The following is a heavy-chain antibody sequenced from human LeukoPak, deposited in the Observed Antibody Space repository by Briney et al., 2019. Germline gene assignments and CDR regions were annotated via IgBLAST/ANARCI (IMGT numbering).Heavy chain of an antibody. CDR1: GGSISSRNYY. CDR2: IFYSGST. J-gene: IGHJ4*02. D-gene: IGHD3-22*01. CDR3: ARVDSNYYQVDS. Sequence: SETLSLTCTVSGGSISSRNYYWGWIRQPPGKGLEWIGGIFYSGSTYYNPSPKSRVTISVDTSKNQFSLKLSSVSVADTAVYYCARVDSNYYQVDSWGQGTLVTVSS. V-gene: IGHV4-39*01.